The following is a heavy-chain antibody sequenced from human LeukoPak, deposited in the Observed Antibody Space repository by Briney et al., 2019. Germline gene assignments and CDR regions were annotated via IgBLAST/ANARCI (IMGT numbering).Heavy chain of an antibody. V-gene: IGHV1-46*01. CDR3: AREGFRCSSSTCSLRDYYYFFYMDV. J-gene: IGHJ6*03. Sequence: ASVKVSCKASGYTFTSYYIHWVRQAPGQGLEWMGIINPVGGSTSYAQKFQGRVTMTGDTSTSTVYMELNSLRSEDTAVYYCAREGFRCSSSTCSLRDYYYFFYMDVWGTGTTVTVS. CDR2: INPVGGST. D-gene: IGHD2-2*01. CDR1: GYTFTSYY.